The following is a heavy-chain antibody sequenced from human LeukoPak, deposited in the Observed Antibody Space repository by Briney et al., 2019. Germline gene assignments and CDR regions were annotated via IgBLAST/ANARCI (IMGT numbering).Heavy chain of an antibody. Sequence: ASVKVSCKASGYTLASYDINWVRQATGQGLEWMGWMNPNSGRTGYAQNFQGRITITRNTSISTAYMELSSLRSEDTAVYYCARDSHGSGSYYPLDYWGQGTLVTVSS. CDR3: ARDSHGSGSYYPLDY. CDR2: MNPNSGRT. D-gene: IGHD3-10*01. J-gene: IGHJ4*02. V-gene: IGHV1-8*01. CDR1: GYTLASYD.